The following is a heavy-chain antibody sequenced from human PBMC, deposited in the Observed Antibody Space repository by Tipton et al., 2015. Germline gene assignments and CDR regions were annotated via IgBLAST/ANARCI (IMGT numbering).Heavy chain of an antibody. CDR1: GYTFTSYG. D-gene: IGHD3-3*01. CDR2: ISTFDGNT. J-gene: IGHJ6*02. Sequence: QLVQSGAEVKKPGASVKVSCKASGYTFTSYGISWVRQAPGQGLVWMGWISTFDGNTNCAQKLQDRVTMTTDKYSRTVYMELRSLRSDDTAVYYCARILRSFVRLYYAMDVWGQGTTVTVSS. CDR3: ARILRSFVRLYYAMDV. V-gene: IGHV1-18*01.